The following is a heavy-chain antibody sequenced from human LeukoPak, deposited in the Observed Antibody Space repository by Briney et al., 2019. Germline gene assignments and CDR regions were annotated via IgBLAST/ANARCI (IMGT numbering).Heavy chain of an antibody. D-gene: IGHD7-27*01. CDR1: GGSISSYY. V-gene: IGHV4-34*01. CDR2: INHSGST. J-gene: IGHJ4*02. CDR3: ASGPRTGDFRFDY. Sequence: SETLSLTCTVSGGSISSYYWSWIRQPPGKGLVWIGEINHSGSTNYNPSLKSRVTISLDTSKNQFSLKLSSVTAADTAVYYCASGPRTGDFRFDYWGQGTLVTVSS.